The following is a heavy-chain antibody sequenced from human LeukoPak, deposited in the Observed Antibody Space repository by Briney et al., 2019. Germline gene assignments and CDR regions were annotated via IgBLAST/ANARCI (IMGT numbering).Heavy chain of an antibody. V-gene: IGHV3-23*01. CDR1: GGSFSGYY. CDR3: AKDSEVVPAAQFDY. D-gene: IGHD2-2*01. Sequence: PSETLSLTCAVYGGSFSGYYWSWVRQAPGKGLEWVSAISGSGGSTYYADSVKGRFTISRDNSKNTLYLQMNSLRAEDTAVYYCAKDSEVVPAAQFDYWGQGTLLTVSS. J-gene: IGHJ4*02. CDR2: ISGSGGST.